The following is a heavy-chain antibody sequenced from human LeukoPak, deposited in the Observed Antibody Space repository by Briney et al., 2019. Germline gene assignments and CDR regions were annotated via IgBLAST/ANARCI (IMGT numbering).Heavy chain of an antibody. CDR1: GFSFSSSW. V-gene: IGHV3-74*01. CDR2: INDDETST. J-gene: IGHJ4*02. CDR3: ATTGSGSYYDY. Sequence: PGGSLRLSCAASGFSFSSSWMHWVRQVPGKGPEWVSRINDDETSTTYAESVKGRFTISRDNAKNTLFLQMNSLRAEDTAVYYCATTGSGSYYDYWGQGTLVTVSS. D-gene: IGHD1-26*01.